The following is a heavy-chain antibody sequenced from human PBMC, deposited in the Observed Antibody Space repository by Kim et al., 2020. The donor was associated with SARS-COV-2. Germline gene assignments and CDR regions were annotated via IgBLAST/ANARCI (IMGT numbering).Heavy chain of an antibody. CDR2: IDNIGST. D-gene: IGHD4-17*01. J-gene: IGHJ4*02. CDR3: ARENWVSDDGFDY. Sequence: SETLSLTCTVSSDSITTYYWGWIRQPPGKGLEWIGHIDNIGSTNYNPSLRGRVTISVDTSEKSFSLRLNSVTPADTAVYYCARENWVSDDGFDYWGRGTLVTVSS. CDR1: SDSITTYY. V-gene: IGHV4-59*12.